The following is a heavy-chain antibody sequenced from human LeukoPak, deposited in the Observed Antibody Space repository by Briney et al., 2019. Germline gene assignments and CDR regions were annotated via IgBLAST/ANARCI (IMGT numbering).Heavy chain of an antibody. Sequence: PSETLSLTCTVSGGSISSYYWSWIRQPPGKGLEWIGTVYHSGSTYYNPSLRSRVTISVETSKNQFSLKVRSMTAADTAVYYCARVPGVYYDRLTGYGSGWFDPWGQGTLVTVSS. D-gene: IGHD3-9*01. CDR2: VYHSGST. V-gene: IGHV4-59*08. J-gene: IGHJ5*02. CDR1: GGSISSYY. CDR3: ARVPGVYYDRLTGYGSGWFDP.